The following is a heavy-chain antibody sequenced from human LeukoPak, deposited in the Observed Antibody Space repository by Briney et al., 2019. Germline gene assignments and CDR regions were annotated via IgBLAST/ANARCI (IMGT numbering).Heavy chain of an antibody. Sequence: ASVKVSCKASGYTFTSYGISWGRQAPGQGLEWMGWSSAYNGNTNHAQKLQGRVTMTTDTSTSTAYMEMRSLRSDDTAVYYCARVAAAIRTYYYYGMDVWGQGTTVTVSS. V-gene: IGHV1-18*01. D-gene: IGHD6-13*01. J-gene: IGHJ6*02. CDR3: ARVAAAIRTYYYYGMDV. CDR1: GYTFTSYG. CDR2: SSAYNGNT.